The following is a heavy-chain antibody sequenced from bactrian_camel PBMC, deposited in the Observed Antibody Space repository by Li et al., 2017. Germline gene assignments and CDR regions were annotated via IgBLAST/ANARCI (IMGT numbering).Heavy chain of an antibody. D-gene: IGHD6*01. CDR3: ATDPQNGGLWYVANY. V-gene: IGHV3S40*01. CDR1: GYTFSFYN. Sequence: DVQLVESGGGLVQPGGSLRLSCAASGYTFSFYNMAWVRQAPGVGLEWVSYINSGGGSTFYADSVKGRFTISRNNAKNTLYLQMNSLRTEDTAVYYCATDPQNGGLWYVANYWGQGTQVTVS. CDR2: INSGGGST. J-gene: IGHJ4*01.